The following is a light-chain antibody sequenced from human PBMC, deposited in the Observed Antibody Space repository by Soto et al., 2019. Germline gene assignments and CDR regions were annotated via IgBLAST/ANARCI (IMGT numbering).Light chain of an antibody. V-gene: IGKV1-33*01. J-gene: IGKJ1*01. CDR3: QQYDRLPWT. CDR1: QDVSHF. CDR2: DAS. Sequence: DSQMTQSPSSLSASIGDRVTITCQASQDVSHFLNWFQRRPGKAPKLLISDASTLERGVPSRFSGRGSGSRFTFTITSLQPEDIATYYCQQYDRLPWTFGQGTKVDI.